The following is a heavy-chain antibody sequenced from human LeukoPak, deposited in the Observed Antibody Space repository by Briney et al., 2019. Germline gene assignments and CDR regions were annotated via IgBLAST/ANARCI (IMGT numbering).Heavy chain of an antibody. CDR1: GFTFSSYW. CDR3: ARDSSPSYYYYGMDV. J-gene: IGHJ6*02. V-gene: IGHV3-7*01. CDR2: IKQDGSEK. Sequence: GGSLRLSCAASGFTFSSYWMSWVRQAPRKGQEWVANIKQDGSEKYYVDSVKGRFTISRDNAKNSLYLQMNSLRAEDTAVYYCARDSSPSYYYYGMDVWGQGTTVTVSS.